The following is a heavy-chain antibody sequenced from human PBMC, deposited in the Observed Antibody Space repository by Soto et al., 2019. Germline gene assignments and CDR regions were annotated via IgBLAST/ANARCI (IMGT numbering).Heavy chain of an antibody. CDR2: IYYSGST. V-gene: IGHV4-34*01. J-gene: IGHJ4*02. D-gene: IGHD3-22*01. CDR1: GGSFSGYI. CDR3: ARDYYDNTSYYTYFDY. Sequence: PSETLSLTCAVHGGSFSGYIWGWIRQPPGKGLEWIGSIYYSGSTYYNPSLKSRVTISVDTSKRQFSLKLSSVTPADTAVYYCARDYYDNTSYYTYFDYWGQGTLVTVSS.